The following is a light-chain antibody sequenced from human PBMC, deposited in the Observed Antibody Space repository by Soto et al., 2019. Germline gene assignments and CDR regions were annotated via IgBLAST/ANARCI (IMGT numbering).Light chain of an antibody. J-gene: IGLJ1*01. CDR3: AAWDDSLSGFDV. CDR2: SDD. Sequence: QSVLTQPPSASGTPGQTVTVSCSGGSSNIGSNTVNWYQQVPGTAPKLLIYSDDQRPSGVPDRFSGSKSGTSASLAISGLRSEDEADFYCAAWDDSLSGFDVFGTGTKVTVL. V-gene: IGLV1-44*01. CDR1: SSNIGSNT.